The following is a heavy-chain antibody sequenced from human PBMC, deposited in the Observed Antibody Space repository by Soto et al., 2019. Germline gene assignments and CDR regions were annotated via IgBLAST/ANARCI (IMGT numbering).Heavy chain of an antibody. V-gene: IGHV2-5*01. CDR2: IYWNDDS. J-gene: IGHJ5*02. CDR3: AHRGYGNYPRDNWFDP. Sequence: QITLKESGPTLVKPTQTLTLTCTFSGFSLTTGGAGVGWIRQPPGKALEWLALIYWNDDSRYSPSLKSRLTIPKETSKNQVVLRMTNMDPVDTATYYCAHRGYGNYPRDNWFDPWGQGILVIVSS. D-gene: IGHD4-17*01. CDR1: GFSLTTGGAG.